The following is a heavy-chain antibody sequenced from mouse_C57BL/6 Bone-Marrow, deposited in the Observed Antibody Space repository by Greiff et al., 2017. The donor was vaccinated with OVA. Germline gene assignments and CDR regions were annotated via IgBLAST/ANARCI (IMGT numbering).Heavy chain of an antibody. D-gene: IGHD2-4*01. J-gene: IGHJ3*01. CDR3: AIYYYDYDSWFAY. CDR1: GYTFTSYW. CDR2: IHPSDSDT. V-gene: IGHV1-74*01. Sequence: QVQLKQPGAELVKPGASVKVSCKASGYTFTSYWMHWVKQRPGQGLEWIGRIHPSDSDTNYNQKFKGKATLTVDKSSSTAYMQLSSLTSEDSAVYYCAIYYYDYDSWFAYWGQGTLVTVSA.